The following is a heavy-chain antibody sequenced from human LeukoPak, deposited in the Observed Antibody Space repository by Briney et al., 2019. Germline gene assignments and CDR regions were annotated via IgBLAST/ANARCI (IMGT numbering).Heavy chain of an antibody. J-gene: IGHJ5*02. CDR2: VKQDGSEE. Sequence: GGSLRLSCAVSGFTFSNYWMSWVRQAPGKGLEWVANVKQDGSEEYYVDSVKGRFTISRDNAKNSLYLQMSSLRAEDTAVYYCARVRDQWLAPWGQGTLVTVPS. D-gene: IGHD6-19*01. CDR3: ARVRDQWLAP. CDR1: GFTFSNYW. V-gene: IGHV3-7*01.